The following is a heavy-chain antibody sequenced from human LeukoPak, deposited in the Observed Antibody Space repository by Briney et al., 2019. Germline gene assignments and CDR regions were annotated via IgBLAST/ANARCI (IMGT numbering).Heavy chain of an antibody. CDR2: TSTNGGNT. CDR1: GFTFSSYG. CDR3: ARDRGESLSGTGAFDI. V-gene: IGHV3-64*01. Sequence: GGSLRLSCAASGFTFSSYGMHWVRQAPGKGLEYVSATSTNGGNTYYANSVKGRFTISRDNSKSMLFLQMGSLRADDMAVYYCARDRGESLSGTGAFDIWGQGTMVTVSS. J-gene: IGHJ3*02. D-gene: IGHD3-10*01.